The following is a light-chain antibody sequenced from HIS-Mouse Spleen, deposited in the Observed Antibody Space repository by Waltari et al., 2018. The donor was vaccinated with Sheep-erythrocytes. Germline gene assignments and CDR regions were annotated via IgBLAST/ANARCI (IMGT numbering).Light chain of an antibody. CDR1: QDISNY. Sequence: DIQMTQSQSSLSASVGDRVTITCQASQDISNYLNWYQQKPGKAPKLLIYDASNLETGVPSRFSGIGSGTDFTFTISSLQPEDIATYYCQQYDNLPPFTFGPGTKVDIK. CDR2: DAS. CDR3: QQYDNLPPFT. J-gene: IGKJ3*01. V-gene: IGKV1-33*01.